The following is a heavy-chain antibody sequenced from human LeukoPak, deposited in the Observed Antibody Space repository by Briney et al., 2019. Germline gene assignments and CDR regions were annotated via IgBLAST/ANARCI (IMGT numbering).Heavy chain of an antibody. D-gene: IGHD5-12*01. CDR2: ISYNGDKT. CDR3: ARASSVAGYSGSELDF. V-gene: IGHV3-64*01. J-gene: IGHJ4*02. CDR1: GVTFSHYV. Sequence: GGSLRLSCAASGVTFSHYVMHWVRQVPGMEPEYQSFISYNGDKTYYAKSVTGRFTISRDNSKTTLYLPMRTPRSQATAVYYCARASSVAGYSGSELDFWGQGPLVTVPS.